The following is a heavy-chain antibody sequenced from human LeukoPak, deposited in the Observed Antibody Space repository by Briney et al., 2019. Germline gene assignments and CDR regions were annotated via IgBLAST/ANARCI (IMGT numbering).Heavy chain of an antibody. D-gene: IGHD6-13*01. V-gene: IGHV3-74*01. CDR3: ARGVAAAVCYFDY. CDR2: INSDGRST. CDR1: GFTFSSYW. Sequence: PGGSLRLSCAASGFTFSSYWMHWVRQAPGKGLVWVSRINSDGRSTSYADSVKGRFTISRDNAKTTLYLQMNSLRAEDTAVYYCARGVAAAVCYFDYWGQGTLVTVSS. J-gene: IGHJ4*02.